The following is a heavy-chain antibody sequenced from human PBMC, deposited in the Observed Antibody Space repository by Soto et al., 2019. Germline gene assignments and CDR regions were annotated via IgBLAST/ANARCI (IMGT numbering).Heavy chain of an antibody. CDR1: GGSISSGGYY. CDR3: ARSTVVTPFDY. J-gene: IGHJ4*02. D-gene: IGHD4-17*01. CDR2: IYYSGST. Sequence: SETLSLTCTVSGGSISSGGYYWSWIRQHPGKGLEWIGYIYYSGSTYYNPSLKSRVTISVDTSKNQFSLKLSSVTAADTAMYYCARSTVVTPFDYWGQGTLVTVSS. V-gene: IGHV4-31*03.